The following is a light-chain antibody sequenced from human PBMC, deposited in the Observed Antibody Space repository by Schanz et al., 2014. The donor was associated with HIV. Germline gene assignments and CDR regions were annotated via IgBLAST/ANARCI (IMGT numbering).Light chain of an antibody. V-gene: IGLV2-14*03. CDR3: SSYTSSTL. Sequence: QSALTQPAAVSGSPGQSITISCTGTSSDIGTYNYVSWYQQHPGKAPKLMIYAVSVRPSGVSNRFSGSKSGNTASLTISGLQAEDEADYYCSSYTSSTLFGGGTKLTVL. J-gene: IGLJ3*02. CDR1: SSDIGTYNY. CDR2: AVS.